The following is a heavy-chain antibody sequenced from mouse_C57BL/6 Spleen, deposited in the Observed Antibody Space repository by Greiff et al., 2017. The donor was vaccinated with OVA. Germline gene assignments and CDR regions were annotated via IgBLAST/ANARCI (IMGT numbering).Heavy chain of an antibody. V-gene: IGHV1-54*01. CDR3: ARCYYGNYDPYAMDY. D-gene: IGHD2-1*01. J-gene: IGHJ4*01. Sequence: QVQLQQSGAELVRPGTSVKVSCKASGYAFTNYLIEWVKQRPGQGLEWIGVINPGSGGTNYNEKFKGKATLTADKSSSTVYMQLSSLTSEDSAVYFCARCYYGNYDPYAMDYWGQGTSVTVSS. CDR2: INPGSGGT. CDR1: GYAFTNYL.